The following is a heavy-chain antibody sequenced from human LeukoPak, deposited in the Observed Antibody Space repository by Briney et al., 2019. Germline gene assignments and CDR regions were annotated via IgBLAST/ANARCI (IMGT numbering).Heavy chain of an antibody. CDR1: GYTFTSYG. Sequence: ASVKVSCKASGYTFTSYGISWVRQAPGQGLEWMGWISAYNGNTNYAQKLQGRVTMTTDTSTSTAYMELRSLRSDDTAVYYCARAPYCSSISCPPRSEYFQHWGQGTLVTVSS. J-gene: IGHJ1*01. V-gene: IGHV1-18*01. D-gene: IGHD2-2*01. CDR2: ISAYNGNT. CDR3: ARAPYCSSISCPPRSEYFQH.